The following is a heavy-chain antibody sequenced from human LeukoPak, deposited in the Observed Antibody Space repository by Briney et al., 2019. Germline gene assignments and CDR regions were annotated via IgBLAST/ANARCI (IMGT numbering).Heavy chain of an antibody. J-gene: IGHJ3*02. V-gene: IGHV1-2*02. CDR3: ASSRAGAGGAFDI. CDR2: INPNSGGT. D-gene: IGHD3-10*01. Sequence: GASVKVSCKASGYTFTGYYMHWVRQAPGQGLEWMGWINPNSGGTNYAQKFQGRVTMTRDTSISTAYMELSRLRSDDTAVYYCASSRAGAGGAFDIWGQGTMVTVSS. CDR1: GYTFTGYY.